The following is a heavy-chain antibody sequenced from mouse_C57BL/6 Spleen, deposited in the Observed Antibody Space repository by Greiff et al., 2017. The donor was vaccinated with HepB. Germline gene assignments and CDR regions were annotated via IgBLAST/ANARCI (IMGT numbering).Heavy chain of an antibody. CDR3: ARSHDYDWFAY. D-gene: IGHD2-4*01. J-gene: IGHJ3*01. CDR2: IHPNSGST. V-gene: IGHV1-64*01. Sequence: QVHVKQPGAELVKPGASVKLSCKASGYTFTSYWMHWVKQRPGQGLEWIGMIHPNSGSTNYNEKFKSKATLTVDKSSSTAYMQLSSLTSEDSAVYYCARSHDYDWFAYWGQGTLVTVSA. CDR1: GYTFTSYW.